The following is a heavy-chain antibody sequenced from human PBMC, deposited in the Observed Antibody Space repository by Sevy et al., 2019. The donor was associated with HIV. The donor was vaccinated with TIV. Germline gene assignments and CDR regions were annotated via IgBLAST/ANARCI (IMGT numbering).Heavy chain of an antibody. CDR2: ISSASSYI. J-gene: IGHJ4*02. CDR1: GFTFNYHF. V-gene: IGHV3-21*01. CDR3: ARGDYYGSLYYFDY. Sequence: GGSLRLSCAASGFTFNYHFMNWVRQVPGEGLEWVSYISSASSYINYSDSVKGRFTISRDNAKNLVFLEMNNLRPEDTAVYFCARGDYYGSLYYFDYWGQGTLVTVSS. D-gene: IGHD3-10*01.